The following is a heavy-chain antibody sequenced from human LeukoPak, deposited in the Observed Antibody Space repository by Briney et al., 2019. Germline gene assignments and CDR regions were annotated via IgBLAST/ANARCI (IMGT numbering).Heavy chain of an antibody. CDR2: INSDGRST. CDR1: GFTFSNYW. D-gene: IGHD6-19*01. CDR3: ARDLSSSGWSFDY. V-gene: IGHV3-74*01. J-gene: IGHJ4*02. Sequence: GGSLRLSCAASGFTFSNYWMHWVRQAPGKGLVWVSRINSDGRSTNYADSVKGRFTISRDNAKNTLFLQMNSLRAEDAAVYYCARDLSSSGWSFDYWGQGTLVTISS.